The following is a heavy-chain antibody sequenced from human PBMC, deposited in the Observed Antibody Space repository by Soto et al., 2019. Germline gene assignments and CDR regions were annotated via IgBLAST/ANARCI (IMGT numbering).Heavy chain of an antibody. CDR3: ASYSLPPDTATLYYFDY. V-gene: IGHV1-69*13. Sequence: AASVKVSCKASGYTFTGYYMHWVRQAPGQGLEWMGWIIPIFGTANYAQKFQGRVTMTADESTSTAYMELSSLRSEDTAVYYCASYSLPPDTATLYYFDYWGQGTLVTVSS. CDR2: IIPIFGTA. CDR1: GYTFTGYY. J-gene: IGHJ4*02. D-gene: IGHD5-18*01.